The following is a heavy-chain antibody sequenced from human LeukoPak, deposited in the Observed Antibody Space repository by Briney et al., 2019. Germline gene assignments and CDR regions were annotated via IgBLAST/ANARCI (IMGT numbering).Heavy chain of an antibody. J-gene: IGHJ4*02. Sequence: QPGGSLRLSCAASGFTFSSYGMHWVRQAPGKGLEWVAVISYDGSNKYYADSVKGRFTISRDNSKNTLYLEMNSLRDEDTAVYYCAKDFCSSTSCYGDYYFDSWGQGTLVSVSS. V-gene: IGHV3-30*18. D-gene: IGHD2-2*01. CDR3: AKDFCSSTSCYGDYYFDS. CDR1: GFTFSSYG. CDR2: ISYDGSNK.